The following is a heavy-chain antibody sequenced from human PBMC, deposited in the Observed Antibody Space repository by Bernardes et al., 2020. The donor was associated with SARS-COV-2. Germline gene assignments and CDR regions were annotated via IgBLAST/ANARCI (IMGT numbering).Heavy chain of an antibody. V-gene: IGHV4-39*01. CDR1: GGSISSSSYF. Sequence: SETLSLTCTVSGGSISSSSYFWGWIRQPPGKGLEWIGSIYYTGSTYYNPSLKSRVTISIDTSKNQFSLKLSSVTAADTAVYYCARRARPPYCGGDCHFDYWGQGTLVTVSS. J-gene: IGHJ4*02. D-gene: IGHD2-21*02. CDR3: ARRARPPYCGGDCHFDY. CDR2: IYYTGST.